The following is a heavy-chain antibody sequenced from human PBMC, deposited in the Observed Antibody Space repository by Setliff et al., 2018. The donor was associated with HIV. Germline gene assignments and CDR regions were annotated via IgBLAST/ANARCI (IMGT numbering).Heavy chain of an antibody. J-gene: IGHJ4*02. V-gene: IGHV3-7*01. CDR2: IEQDGSGE. CDR3: GKDRTDVAATIANY. CDR1: GFTFSSYW. D-gene: IGHD5-12*01. Sequence: LRLSCAASGFTFSSYWMSWVRQAPGKGLEWVANIEQDGSGEYYVGSVKGRFTISRDNSKNTVYLQMNSLRAEDTAVYYCGKDRTDVAATIANYWGQRTLVTVSS.